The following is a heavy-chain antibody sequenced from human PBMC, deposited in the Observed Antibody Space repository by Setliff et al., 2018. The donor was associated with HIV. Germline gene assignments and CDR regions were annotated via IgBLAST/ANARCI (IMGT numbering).Heavy chain of an antibody. V-gene: IGHV4-4*02. CDR1: GVSISNSLW. CDR3: ARPVSKYFYGMDV. CDR2: LYHSGSP. Sequence: SETLSLTCVVSGVSISNSLWWTWVRQPPGKGLEWIGTLYHSGSPIYNSSLKSRVTISGDPSNNQLSLSLSSVTAADTAVYYCARPVSKYFYGMDVWGLGTTVTVSS. J-gene: IGHJ6*02.